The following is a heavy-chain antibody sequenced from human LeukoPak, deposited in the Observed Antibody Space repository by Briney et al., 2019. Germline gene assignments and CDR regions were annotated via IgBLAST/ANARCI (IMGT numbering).Heavy chain of an antibody. Sequence: GGSLRLSCAASGFSFSDYGMHWVRQAPGRGLEWMAFIQYDGGNRYYADSVKGRFTISRDNARNSLYLQMNSLRAEDTAVYYCARERSGCFDYWGQGTLVTVSS. V-gene: IGHV3-30*02. J-gene: IGHJ4*02. CDR1: GFSFSDYG. CDR3: ARERSGCFDY. CDR2: IQYDGGNR. D-gene: IGHD6-19*01.